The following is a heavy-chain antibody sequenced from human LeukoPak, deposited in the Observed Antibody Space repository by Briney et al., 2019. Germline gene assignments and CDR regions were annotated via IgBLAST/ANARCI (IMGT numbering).Heavy chain of an antibody. J-gene: IGHJ4*02. Sequence: GGSLRLSCAASGFTFSSYWMHWVRQAPGKGLVWVPRINSDGSSTSYADSVKGRFTISRDNAKNTLYLQMNSLRAEDSAVYYCVTSYCSGGSCYSASGYWGQGTLVTVSS. D-gene: IGHD2-15*01. CDR1: GFTFSSYW. CDR3: VTSYCSGGSCYSASGY. V-gene: IGHV3-74*01. CDR2: INSDGSST.